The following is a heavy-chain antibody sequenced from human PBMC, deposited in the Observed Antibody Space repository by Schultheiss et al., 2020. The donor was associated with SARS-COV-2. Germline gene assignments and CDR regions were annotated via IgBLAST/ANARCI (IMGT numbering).Heavy chain of an antibody. Sequence: GGSLRLSCAASGFTVSSNYMSWVRQAPGKGLEWVATIWYDGSTKYYADSVKGRFTISRDNSKNTLYLQMNSLRAEDTAVYYCARGVGDYWGQGALVTVSS. V-gene: IGHV3-33*08. CDR2: IWYDGSTK. CDR3: ARGVGDY. J-gene: IGHJ4*02. CDR1: GFTVSSNY. D-gene: IGHD5/OR15-5a*01.